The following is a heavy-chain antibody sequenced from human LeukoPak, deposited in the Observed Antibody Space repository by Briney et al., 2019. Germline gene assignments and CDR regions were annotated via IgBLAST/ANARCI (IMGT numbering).Heavy chain of an antibody. CDR1: GFTFSSHS. D-gene: IGHD4-17*01. CDR3: TRLRSGDYVTEYFQH. Sequence: GGSLRLSCAASGFTFSSHSMNWVRQAPGKGLEWVSYISSGSSTIYYADSVKGRFTISRDNAKNSLYLQMDSLRAEDTAVYYCTRLRSGDYVTEYFQHWGQGTLVTVSS. CDR2: ISSGSSTI. V-gene: IGHV3-48*01. J-gene: IGHJ1*01.